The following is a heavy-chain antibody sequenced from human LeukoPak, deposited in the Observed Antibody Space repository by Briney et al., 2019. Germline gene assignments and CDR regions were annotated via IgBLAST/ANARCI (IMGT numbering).Heavy chain of an antibody. J-gene: IGHJ4*02. D-gene: IGHD5-18*01. CDR3: ARDRGYSPDY. V-gene: IGHV3-74*01. CDR1: GFTFSNYW. CDR2: IDTDGSGT. Sequence: GGSLRLSCAASGFTFSNYWMHWVRQAPGKGLVWVSRIDTDGSGTAYADSVKGRLTISRDNAKNTLYLQMNSLRAEDTAVYYCARDRGYSPDYWGQGTLVTVSS.